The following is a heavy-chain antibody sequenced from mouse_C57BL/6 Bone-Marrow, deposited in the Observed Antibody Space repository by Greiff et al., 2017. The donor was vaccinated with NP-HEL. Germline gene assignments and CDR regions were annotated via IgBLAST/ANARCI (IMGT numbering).Heavy chain of an antibody. V-gene: IGHV1-19*01. D-gene: IGHD2-2*01. J-gene: IGHJ2*01. CDR3: ASYGYDVYYFDY. CDR1: GYTFTDYY. Sequence: VQLKQSGPVLVKPGASVKMSCKASGYTFTDYYMNWVKQSHGKSLEWIGVINPYNGGTSYNQKFKGKATLTVDKSSSTAYMELNSLTSEDSAVYYCASYGYDVYYFDYWGQGTTLTVSS. CDR2: INPYNGGT.